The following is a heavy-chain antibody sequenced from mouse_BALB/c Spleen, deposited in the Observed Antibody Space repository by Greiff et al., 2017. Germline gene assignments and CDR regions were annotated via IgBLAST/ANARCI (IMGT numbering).Heavy chain of an antibody. CDR1: GFTFSSYG. CDR2: LSSGGSYT. J-gene: IGHJ1*01. CDR3: ARQGFSYWYFDV. Sequence: EVKVVESGGDLVKPGGSLKLSCAASGFTFSSYGMSWVRQTPDKRLEWVATLSSGGSYTYYPDSVKGRFTISRDNAKNTLYLQMSSLKSEDTAMYYCARQGFSYWYFDVWGAGTTVTVSS. V-gene: IGHV5-6*01.